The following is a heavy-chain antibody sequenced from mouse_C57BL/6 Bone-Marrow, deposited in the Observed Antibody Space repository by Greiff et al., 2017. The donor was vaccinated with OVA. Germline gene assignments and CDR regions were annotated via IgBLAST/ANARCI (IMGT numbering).Heavy chain of an antibody. D-gene: IGHD1-1*01. CDR2: ISDGGSYT. V-gene: IGHV5-4*01. Sequence: EVQLVESGGGLVKPGGSLKLSCAASGFTFSSYAMSWVRQTPEKRLEWVATISDGGSYTYYPDNVKGRFTISRDNAKNNLYLQMSHLKSEDTAMYYCAREGYYYGSSFHYWYFDVWGTGTTVTVSS. J-gene: IGHJ1*03. CDR1: GFTFSSYA. CDR3: AREGYYYGSSFHYWYFDV.